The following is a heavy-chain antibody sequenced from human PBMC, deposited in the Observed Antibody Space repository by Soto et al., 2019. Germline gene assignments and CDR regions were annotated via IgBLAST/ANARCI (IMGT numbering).Heavy chain of an antibody. J-gene: IGHJ4*02. CDR1: GFTFISYE. CDR3: ARDNDFWSGSGFDY. V-gene: IGHV3-48*03. CDR2: ISSSGSTI. D-gene: IGHD3-3*01. Sequence: RGSLRLSCAASGFTFISYEINCFRHSPVKWLEWVSYISSSGSTIYYADSVKGRFTISRDNAKNSLYLQMNSLRAEDTAVYYCARDNDFWSGSGFDYWGQGTLVTVSS.